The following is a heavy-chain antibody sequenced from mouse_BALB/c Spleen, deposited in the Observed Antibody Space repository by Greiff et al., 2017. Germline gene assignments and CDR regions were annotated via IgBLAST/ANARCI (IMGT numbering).Heavy chain of an antibody. V-gene: IGHV5-17*02. J-gene: IGHJ4*01. D-gene: IGHD1-1*02. CDR1: GFTFSSFG. CDR2: ISSGSSTI. CDR3: AREGGKVAMDY. Sequence: EVHLVESGGGLVQPGGSRKLSCAASGFTFSSFGMHWVRQAPEKGLEWVAYISSGSSTIYYADTVKGRFTISRDNPKNTLFLQMTSLRSEDTAMYYCAREGGKVAMDYWGQGTSVTVSS.